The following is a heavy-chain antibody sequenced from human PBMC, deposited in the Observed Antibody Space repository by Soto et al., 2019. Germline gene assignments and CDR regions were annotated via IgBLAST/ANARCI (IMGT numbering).Heavy chain of an antibody. CDR2: INHSGST. D-gene: IGHD6-6*01. V-gene: IGHV4-34*01. Sequence: SETLSLTCAVYGGSFSGYYWSWIRQPPGKGLEWIGEINHSGSTNYNPSLKSRVTISVDTSKNQFSLKLSSVTTADTAVYYCARGREYSSRGGAGYWGQGTLVTVSS. J-gene: IGHJ4*02. CDR3: ARGREYSSRGGAGY. CDR1: GGSFSGYY.